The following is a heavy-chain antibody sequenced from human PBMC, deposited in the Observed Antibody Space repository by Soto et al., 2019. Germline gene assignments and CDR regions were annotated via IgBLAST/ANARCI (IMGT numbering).Heavy chain of an antibody. CDR3: ARRYYDSSGYHSGYYYGMDV. CDR1: GFTFNSYA. CDR2: ISYDGSIK. D-gene: IGHD3-22*01. V-gene: IGHV3-30-3*01. Sequence: PGGSLRLSCAASGFTFNSYAMHWVRQAPGKGLEWVAIISYDGSIKYYADSVKGRFTISRDNSKNTLYLQMSSLRIEDTAVYYCARRYYDSSGYHSGYYYGMDVWGHGTTVTVSS. J-gene: IGHJ6*02.